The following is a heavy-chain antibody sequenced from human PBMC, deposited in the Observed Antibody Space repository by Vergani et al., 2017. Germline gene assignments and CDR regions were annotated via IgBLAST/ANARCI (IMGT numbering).Heavy chain of an antibody. CDR1: GFTSSYYG. V-gene: IGHV3-30*03. CDR3: ATKICVTPGCQIGYFSE. J-gene: IGHJ1*01. Sequence: QVHLVESGGGVVQPGRSLRLSCVVSGFTSSYYGMNWVRQAPGKGLEWVAVISYDGTQKYYADSVKGRFTISRDNSKSTLYLQMNSLRTEDTAVYYCATKICVTPGCQIGYFSEWVQGTLVTVSS. D-gene: IGHD6-19*01. CDR2: ISYDGTQK.